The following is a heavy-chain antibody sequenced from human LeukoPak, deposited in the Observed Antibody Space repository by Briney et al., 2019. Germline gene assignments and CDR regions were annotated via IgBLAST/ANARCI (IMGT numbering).Heavy chain of an antibody. V-gene: IGHV3-30-3*01. CDR3: ARDIDYGDYVFDY. CDR1: GFTFSSYA. CDR2: ISYDGSNK. J-gene: IGHJ4*02. D-gene: IGHD4-17*01. Sequence: GGSLRLSCAASGFTFSSYAMHWVRQAPGKGLEWVAVISYDGSNKYYADSVKGRFTISRDNSKNTLYLQMNSLRAEDTAVYYCARDIDYGDYVFDYWGQGTLVTVSS.